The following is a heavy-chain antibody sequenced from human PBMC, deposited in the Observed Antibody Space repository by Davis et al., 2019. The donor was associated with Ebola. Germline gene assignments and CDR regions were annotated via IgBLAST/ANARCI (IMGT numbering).Heavy chain of an antibody. CDR3: ARDLPGGDLYFDL. CDR2: ISYDGSNK. D-gene: IGHD1-14*01. CDR1: GFTFSSYA. V-gene: IGHV3-30*04. Sequence: PGGSLRLSCAASGFTFSSYAMHWVRQAPGKGLEWVAVISYDGSNKYYADSVKGRFTISRDNSKNTLYLQMSSLRAEDTAVYYCARDLPGGDLYFDLWGRGTLVTVSS. J-gene: IGHJ2*01.